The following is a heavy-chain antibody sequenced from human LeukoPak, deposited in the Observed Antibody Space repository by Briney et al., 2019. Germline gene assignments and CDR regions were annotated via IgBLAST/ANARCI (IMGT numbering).Heavy chain of an antibody. CDR2: INHSGST. D-gene: IGHD4-17*01. J-gene: IGHJ4*02. Sequence: PSETLSLTCAVYGESFSGYYWSWIRQPPGKGLEWIGEINHSGSTNYNPSLKSRVTISVDTSKKQFSLKLSSVTAADTAVYYCARVDYGDYSKDFDYWGQGTLVIVSS. CDR3: ARVDYGDYSKDFDY. V-gene: IGHV4-34*01. CDR1: GESFSGYY.